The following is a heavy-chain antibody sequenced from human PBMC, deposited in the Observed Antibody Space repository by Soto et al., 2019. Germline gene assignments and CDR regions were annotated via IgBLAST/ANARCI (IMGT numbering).Heavy chain of an antibody. CDR3: AKDVLRYFENNWFDP. J-gene: IGHJ5*02. CDR1: GFTFSSYA. Sequence: GGSLRLSCAASGFTFSSYAMSWVRQAPGKGLEWVSAISGSGGSKYYADSVKGRFTISSDNSKNTLYLQMNSLRAEDTAVYYCAKDVLRYFENNWFDPWGQGTLVTVSS. CDR2: ISGSGGSK. V-gene: IGHV3-23*01. D-gene: IGHD3-9*01.